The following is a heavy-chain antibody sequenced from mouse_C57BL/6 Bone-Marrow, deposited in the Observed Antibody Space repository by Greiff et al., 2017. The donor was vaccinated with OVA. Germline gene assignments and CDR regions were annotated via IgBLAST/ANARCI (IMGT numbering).Heavy chain of an antibody. D-gene: IGHD2-5*01. CDR3: TRSYSNYFYYFDY. CDR2: IDPETGGT. CDR1: GYTFTDYE. V-gene: IGHV1-15*01. Sequence: VKLVESGAELVRPGASVTLSCKASGYTFTDYEMHWVKQTPVHGLEWIGAIDPETGGTAYNQKFKGKAILTADKSSSTAYMELRSLTSEDSAVYYCTRSYSNYFYYFDYWGQGTTLTVSS. J-gene: IGHJ2*01.